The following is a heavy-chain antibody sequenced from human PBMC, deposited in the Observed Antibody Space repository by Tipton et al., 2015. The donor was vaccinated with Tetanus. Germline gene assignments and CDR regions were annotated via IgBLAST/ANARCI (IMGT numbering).Heavy chain of an antibody. Sequence: TLSLTCTVSGGSIRDYYWHWIRQPPGWGLEWIGYVYDSGNTNSESSLKSRVTISVDTSKNQFSLKLDSVTSADTAVYYCARDRGTVTSPGRGNAFDIWGQGTMVTVSS. CDR3: ARDRGTVTSPGRGNAFDI. CDR2: VYDSGNT. D-gene: IGHD4-17*01. CDR1: GGSIRDYY. V-gene: IGHV4-59*01. J-gene: IGHJ3*02.